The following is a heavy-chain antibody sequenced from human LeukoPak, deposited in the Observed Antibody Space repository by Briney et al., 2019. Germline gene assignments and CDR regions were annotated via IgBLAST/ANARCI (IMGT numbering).Heavy chain of an antibody. V-gene: IGHV1-2*02. CDR2: INPNSGGT. Sequence: ASVKVSCKASGYTFTGYYIHWVRQAPGQGLEWMGWINPNSGGTNYAQKFQGRVTMTRDTSISTAYMELSRLRSDDTAVYYCARDLRSYYYGSGSSQTMYNWFDPWGQGTLVTVSS. J-gene: IGHJ5*02. D-gene: IGHD3-10*01. CDR3: ARDLRSYYYGSGSSQTMYNWFDP. CDR1: GYTFTGYY.